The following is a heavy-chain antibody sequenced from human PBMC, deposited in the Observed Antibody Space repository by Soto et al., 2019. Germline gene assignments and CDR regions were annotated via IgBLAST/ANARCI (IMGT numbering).Heavy chain of an antibody. V-gene: IGHV5-51*01. CDR3: ARNRWGTIAAAGDAFDI. CDR2: IYPGDSDT. Sequence: GESLKISCKGSGYSFTSYWIGWVRQMPGKGLEWMGIIYPGDSDTRYSPSFQGQVTISADKSISTAYLQWSSLKASDTAMYYCARNRWGTIAAAGDAFDIWGQGTMVTVSS. D-gene: IGHD6-13*01. CDR1: GYSFTSYW. J-gene: IGHJ3*02.